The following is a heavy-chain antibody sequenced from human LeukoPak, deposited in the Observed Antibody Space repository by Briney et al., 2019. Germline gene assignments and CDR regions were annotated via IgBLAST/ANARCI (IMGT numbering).Heavy chain of an antibody. Sequence: PGGSLRLSCATSGFTFSDHYMDWVRQAPGKGLEWVSYISSSGSTIYYADSVKGRFTISRDNAKNSLYLQMNSLRAEDTAVYYCAELGITMIGGVWGKGTTVTISS. V-gene: IGHV3-11*04. CDR1: GFTFSDHY. D-gene: IGHD3-10*02. J-gene: IGHJ6*04. CDR2: ISSSGSTI. CDR3: AELGITMIGGV.